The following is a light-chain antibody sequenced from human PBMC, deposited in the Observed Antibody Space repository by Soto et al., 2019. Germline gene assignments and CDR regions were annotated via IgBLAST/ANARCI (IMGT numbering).Light chain of an antibody. CDR3: MQGTQLPST. V-gene: IGKV2-28*01. CDR1: QSLLHTSGYTY. CDR2: LVS. Sequence: DIVMTQSPLSLPVSPGEPASISCRSSQSLLHTSGYTYLDWYLQRPGQSPQLLIYLVSNRASGVPDRFSGSGSGTDFTLKISRVEAEDVGVYYCMQGTQLPSTFGQGTRLEIK. J-gene: IGKJ5*01.